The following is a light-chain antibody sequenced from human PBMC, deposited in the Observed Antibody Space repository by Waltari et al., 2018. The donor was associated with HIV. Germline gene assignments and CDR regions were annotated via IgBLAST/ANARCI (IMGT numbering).Light chain of an antibody. Sequence: QSVLTQPPSASGTPGQRVTIYCSGSSSNIGSNYGYWYQQLPGTAPKLLIYRNNRRPSGVPDRFSGSKSGTSASLAISGLRSEDEADYYCAAWDDSLSGPVFGGGTKLTVL. CDR1: SSNIGSNY. CDR3: AAWDDSLSGPV. V-gene: IGLV1-47*01. CDR2: RNN. J-gene: IGLJ3*02.